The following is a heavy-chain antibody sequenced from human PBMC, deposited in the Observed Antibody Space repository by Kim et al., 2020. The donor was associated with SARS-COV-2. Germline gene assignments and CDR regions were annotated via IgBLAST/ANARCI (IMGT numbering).Heavy chain of an antibody. CDR1: GFTFSSYA. CDR2: ISYDGSNK. V-gene: IGHV3-30-3*01. J-gene: IGHJ4*02. CDR3: ARDSGWYYFDY. Sequence: GGSLRLSCAASGFTFSSYAMHWVRQAPGKGLEWVAVISYDGSNKYYADSVKGRFTISRDNSKNTLYLQMNSLRAEDTAVYYCARDSGWYYFDYWGQVTLVTLSS. D-gene: IGHD6-19*01.